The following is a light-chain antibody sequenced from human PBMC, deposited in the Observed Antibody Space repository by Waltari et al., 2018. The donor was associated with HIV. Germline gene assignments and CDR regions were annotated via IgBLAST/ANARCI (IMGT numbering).Light chain of an antibody. CDR3: QSADSSTTYWV. Sequence: SYELTQPHSVSVSPGHTARITCSGEVFKMQYIYWYQQKPGQAPVLVIYKDKERPSGIPERFSGSSTGTTVTLTISGVQAEDEADYYCQSADSSTTYWVFGGGTKLTVL. J-gene: IGLJ3*02. V-gene: IGLV3-25*03. CDR1: VFKMQY. CDR2: KDK.